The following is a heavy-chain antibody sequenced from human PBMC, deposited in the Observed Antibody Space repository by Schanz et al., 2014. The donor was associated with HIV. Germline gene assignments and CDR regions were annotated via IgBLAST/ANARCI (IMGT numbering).Heavy chain of an antibody. V-gene: IGHV3-30*18. CDR1: GFIFSSYG. CDR2: ISYDGSDK. D-gene: IGHD4-17*01. J-gene: IGHJ4*02. CDR3: AKNGDYAFYYFDY. Sequence: QVQLVESGGGVVQPGRSLRLSCAASGFIFSSYGMHWVRQAPGKGLEWVAVISYDGSDKYHADSVKGRFTISRDNSKNTLYLQMNSLRVEDTAVYYCAKNGDYAFYYFDYWGQGTLVTVSS.